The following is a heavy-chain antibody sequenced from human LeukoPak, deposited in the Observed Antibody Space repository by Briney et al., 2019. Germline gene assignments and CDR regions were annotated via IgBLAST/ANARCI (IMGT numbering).Heavy chain of an antibody. V-gene: IGHV4-39*01. CDR3: ARSIVGATSGWFDP. CDR2: IYYSGST. J-gene: IGHJ5*02. Sequence: NPSETLSLTCTVSGGSISSSSYYWGWIRQPPGKGLEWIGSIYYSGSTYYNPSLKSRVTISVDTSKNQFSLKLSSVTAADTAVYYCARSIVGATSGWFDPWGQGTLVTVSS. CDR1: GGSISSSSYY. D-gene: IGHD1-26*01.